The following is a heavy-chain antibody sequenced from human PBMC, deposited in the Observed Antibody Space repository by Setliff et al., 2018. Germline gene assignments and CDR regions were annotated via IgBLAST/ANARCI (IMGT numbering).Heavy chain of an antibody. Sequence: TLSLPCTVSGGSIINSYYWSWIRQPAGKGLEWIGRISTSGNTNYNPSLKSRVTVSLDTSKNQFSLKLTSMTAADTAVYYCARDQWVRSPPLYFSYSMDVWGQGTTVTVSS. CDR1: GGSIINSYY. CDR2: ISTSGNT. CDR3: ARDQWVRSPPLYFSYSMDV. J-gene: IGHJ6*02. V-gene: IGHV4-4*07. D-gene: IGHD5-12*01.